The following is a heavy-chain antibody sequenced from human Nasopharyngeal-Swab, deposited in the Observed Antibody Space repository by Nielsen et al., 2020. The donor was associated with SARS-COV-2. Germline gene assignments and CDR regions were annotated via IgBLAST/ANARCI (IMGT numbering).Heavy chain of an antibody. V-gene: IGHV3-11*06. D-gene: IGHD3-10*01. J-gene: IGHJ5*02. CDR1: GFSFSDYY. CDR3: AGSPKTSVYWFDP. CDR2: INSVSSST. Sequence: GESLKISCAASGFSFSDYYMSWIRQAPGKGLEWVSYINSVSSSTNYADSVKGRFTISRDNAKNSLYLQMNSLRAEDTAVYYCAGSPKTSVYWFDPWGQGTLVTVSS.